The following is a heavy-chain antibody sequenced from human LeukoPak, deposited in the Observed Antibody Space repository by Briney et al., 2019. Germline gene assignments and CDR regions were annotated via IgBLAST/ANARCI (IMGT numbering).Heavy chain of an antibody. CDR3: AKAISGWYKFDY. J-gene: IGHJ4*02. Sequence: GGSLRLSCAASGFTFSSYAMIRVRQAPGKGLEWVSAISGGGGNTFYAESVKGRFTISRDNSKNTLYLQMNSLRAEDTAVYYCAKAISGWYKFDYWGQGTLVTVSS. V-gene: IGHV3-23*01. D-gene: IGHD6-19*01. CDR2: ISGGGGNT. CDR1: GFTFSSYA.